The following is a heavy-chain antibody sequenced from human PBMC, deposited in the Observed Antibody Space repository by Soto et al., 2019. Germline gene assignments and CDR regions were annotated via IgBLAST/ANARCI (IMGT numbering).Heavy chain of an antibody. D-gene: IGHD3-22*01. CDR3: GKEGITMIVVVIIGHYFDY. CDR2: ISGSGGST. CDR1: GFTFSSYA. Sequence: GGSLRLSCAASGFTFSSYAMSWVRQAPGKGLEWVSAISGSGGSTYYADSVKGRFTISRDNSKNTLYLQMNSLRAEDTAVYYCGKEGITMIVVVIIGHYFDYWGQGTLVTVSS. V-gene: IGHV3-23*01. J-gene: IGHJ4*02.